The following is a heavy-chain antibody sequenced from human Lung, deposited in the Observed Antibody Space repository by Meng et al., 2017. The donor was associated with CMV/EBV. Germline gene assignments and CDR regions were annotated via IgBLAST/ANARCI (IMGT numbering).Heavy chain of an antibody. CDR1: GFTFDDYT. CDR3: AKAGHVDTSSGMDV. Sequence: ESXKISCAASGFTFDDYTMHWVRQAPGKGLEWVSLISWDGGSTYYADSVKGRFTISRDNSKNSLYLQMNSLRTEDTALYYCAKAGHVDTSSGMDVWGQGTTVTVSS. V-gene: IGHV3-43*01. D-gene: IGHD5-18*01. CDR2: ISWDGGST. J-gene: IGHJ6*02.